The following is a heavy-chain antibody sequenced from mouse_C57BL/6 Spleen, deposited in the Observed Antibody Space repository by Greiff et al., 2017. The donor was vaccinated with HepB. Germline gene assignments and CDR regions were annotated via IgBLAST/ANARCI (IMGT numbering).Heavy chain of an antibody. CDR3: ARFYYDYDGFDY. D-gene: IGHD2-4*01. J-gene: IGHJ2*01. CDR2: INPNNGGT. V-gene: IGHV1-22*01. Sequence: EVQLQQSGPELVKPGASVKMSCKASGYTFTDYNMHWVKQSHGKSLEWIGYINPNNGGTSYNQKFKGKATLTVNKSSSTAYMALRSLTSEDAAVYYCARFYYDYDGFDYWGQGTTLTVSS. CDR1: GYTFTDYN.